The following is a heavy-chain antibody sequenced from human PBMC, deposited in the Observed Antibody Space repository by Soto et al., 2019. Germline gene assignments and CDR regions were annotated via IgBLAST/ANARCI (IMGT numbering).Heavy chain of an antibody. V-gene: IGHV1-18*01. CDR2: ISPYNGNT. CDR3: AREWDYYASRTYSNWFDP. J-gene: IGHJ5*02. CDR1: GYTFTSYG. D-gene: IGHD3-10*01. Sequence: ASVKVSCKASGYTFTSYGMTWVRQAPGQGLEWMGWISPYNGNTNYAQKLQGRVTMTIDTSTSTAYMELRSLRYDDTAVYYCAREWDYYASRTYSNWFDPWGQGTLVTVSS.